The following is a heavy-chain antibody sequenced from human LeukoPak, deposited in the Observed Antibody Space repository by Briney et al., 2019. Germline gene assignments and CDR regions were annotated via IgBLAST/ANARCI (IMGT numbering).Heavy chain of an antibody. V-gene: IGHV3-33*08. D-gene: IGHD2-15*01. Sequence: PGGSLRLSCAASGFAFSSYNIHWVRQAPGKGLEWVAVIWYDGSNKGYADSVKGRFTISRDNSKNTLYLQMNSLRAEDTAVYYCASQGYCSGGSCYSGGWGQGTLVTVSS. CDR2: IWYDGSNK. CDR3: ASQGYCSGGSCYSGG. J-gene: IGHJ4*02. CDR1: GFAFSSYN.